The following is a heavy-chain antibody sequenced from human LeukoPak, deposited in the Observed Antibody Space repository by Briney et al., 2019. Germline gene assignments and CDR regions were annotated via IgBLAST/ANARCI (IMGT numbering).Heavy chain of an antibody. D-gene: IGHD3-10*01. CDR1: GFTFSSYG. J-gene: IGHJ3*02. Sequence: GGSLRLSCVASGFTFSSYGMHWVRQAPGKGLEWVAVISNDGSNKYYADSVKGRFTISRDNSKNTLYLQMNSLRAEDTAVYYCARGAYYYGSGSYPDAFDIWGQGTMVTVSS. CDR3: ARGAYYYGSGSYPDAFDI. CDR2: ISNDGSNK. V-gene: IGHV3-30*03.